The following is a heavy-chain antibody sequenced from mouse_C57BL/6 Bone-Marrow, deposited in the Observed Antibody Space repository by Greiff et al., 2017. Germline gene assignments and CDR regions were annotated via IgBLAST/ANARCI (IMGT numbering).Heavy chain of an antibody. D-gene: IGHD2-3*01. CDR1: GYTFTSYG. CDR3: ARGSWLLEMDY. Sequence: VKLVESGAELARPGASVKLSCKASGYTFTSYGISWVKQRTGQGLEWIGEIYPRSGNTYYNAKFKGKATLTADKSSSTAYMELRSLTSEDSAVYFCARGSWLLEMDYWGQGTSVTVSS. J-gene: IGHJ4*01. V-gene: IGHV1-81*01. CDR2: IYPRSGNT.